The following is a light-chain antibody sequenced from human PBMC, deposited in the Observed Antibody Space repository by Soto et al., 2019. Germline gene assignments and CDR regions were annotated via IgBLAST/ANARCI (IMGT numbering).Light chain of an antibody. V-gene: IGKV3-15*01. CDR2: DTS. J-gene: IGKJ1*01. CDR1: QSLSGK. Sequence: EIVMTQSPATLSVSPGERATLSCKASQSLSGKLAWFQQRPGQAPRLLIYDTSTRATGIPARFSGSGSGTEFTLTISSLQSEDFAVYYCQQYSMWLWTFGHGTKLEIK. CDR3: QQYSMWLWT.